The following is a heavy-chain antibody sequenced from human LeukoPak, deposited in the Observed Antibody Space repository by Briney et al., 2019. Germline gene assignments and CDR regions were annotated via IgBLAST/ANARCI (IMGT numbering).Heavy chain of an antibody. J-gene: IGHJ6*03. V-gene: IGHV1-2*02. CDR3: ATTVPYYSYLDA. CDR1: GYTFTGYY. CDR2: INPKSCGT. Sequence: ASVKVSCKASGYTFTGYYMHWVRQAPGQGLECRGWINPKSCGTNYAQKCQGRGTMTRDTSISTAYMELSRLRSDDPAVYYCATTVPYYSYLDAWGNGTPVTAS. D-gene: IGHD4-11*01.